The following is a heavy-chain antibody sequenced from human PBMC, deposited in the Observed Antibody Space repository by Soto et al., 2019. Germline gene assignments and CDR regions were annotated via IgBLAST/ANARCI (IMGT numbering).Heavy chain of an antibody. J-gene: IGHJ4*02. CDR2: INHSGST. Sequence: SETLSLTCAVYGGSFSGYYWSWIRQPPGKGLEWIGEINHSGSTNYNPSLKSRVTISVDTSKNQFSLKLSSVTAADTAVYWCARDGNIAAAGMGFDYWGQGTLVT. D-gene: IGHD6-13*01. CDR3: ARDGNIAAAGMGFDY. V-gene: IGHV4-34*01. CDR1: GGSFSGYY.